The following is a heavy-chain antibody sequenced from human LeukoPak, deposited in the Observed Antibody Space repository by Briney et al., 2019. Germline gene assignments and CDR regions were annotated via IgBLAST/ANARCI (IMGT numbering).Heavy chain of an antibody. CDR1: GFTFSSYS. CDR2: ISSSSTI. D-gene: IGHD1-26*01. V-gene: IGHV3-48*02. CDR3: ARDLGFSGDY. Sequence: PGGSLRLSCAASGFTFSSYSMNWVRQAPGKGLEWVSYISSSSTIYYADSVKGRFTISRDNAKNSLYLQMNSLRDEDTAVYYCARDLGFSGDYWGQGTLVTVSS. J-gene: IGHJ4*02.